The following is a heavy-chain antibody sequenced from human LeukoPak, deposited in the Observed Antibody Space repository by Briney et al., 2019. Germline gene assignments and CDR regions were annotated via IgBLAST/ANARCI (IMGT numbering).Heavy chain of an antibody. CDR1: GYTFTSYD. V-gene: IGHV1-8*01. CDR2: LNPNSGNT. D-gene: IGHD1-26*01. CDR3: ARSGSYPRRFDY. J-gene: IGHJ4*02. Sequence: ASVKVSCKASGYTFTSYDTNWVRQATGQGLEWMGWLNPNSGNTAYAQKFQGRVIMTRNTSKSTAYMELSSLRSEDTAVYYCARSGSYPRRFDYWGQGTLVTVSS.